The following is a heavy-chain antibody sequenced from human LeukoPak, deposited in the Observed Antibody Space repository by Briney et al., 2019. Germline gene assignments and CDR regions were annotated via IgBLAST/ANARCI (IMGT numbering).Heavy chain of an antibody. CDR1: GFTFSSYS. Sequence: GGSLRLSCAASGFTFSSYSMNWVRQAPGKGLEWVSSIRSSSSYIYYADSVKGRFTISRDNAKNSLYLQMNSLRAEDTAVYYCARGGWYRVQYFQHWGQGTLVTVSS. J-gene: IGHJ1*01. CDR2: IRSSSSYI. V-gene: IGHV3-21*01. CDR3: ARGGWYRVQYFQH. D-gene: IGHD6-19*01.